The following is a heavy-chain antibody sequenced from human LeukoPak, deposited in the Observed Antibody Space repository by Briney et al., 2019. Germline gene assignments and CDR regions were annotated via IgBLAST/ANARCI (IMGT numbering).Heavy chain of an antibody. CDR2: ISGSGGST. CDR1: GFTFDDYA. V-gene: IGHV3-23*01. J-gene: IGHJ4*02. Sequence: PGGSLRLSCAASGFTFDDYATSWVRQAPGKGLEWVSAISGSGGSTYYADSVKGRFTISRVNSKNTLYLQMNSLRAEDTAVYYCAKEFFDDFWSDRDYWGQGTLVTVSS. CDR3: AKEFFDDFWSDRDY. D-gene: IGHD3-3*01.